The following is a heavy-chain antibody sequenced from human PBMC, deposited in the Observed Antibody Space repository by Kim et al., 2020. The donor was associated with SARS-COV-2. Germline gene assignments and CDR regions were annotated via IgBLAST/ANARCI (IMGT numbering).Heavy chain of an antibody. J-gene: IGHJ6*02. D-gene: IGHD4-17*01. Sequence: GRFTISRDNSKNTLYLQMNSLRAEDTAVYYCARGGNRRLRDYYYYGMDVWGQGTTVTVSS. V-gene: IGHV3-30*04. CDR3: ARGGNRRLRDYYYYGMDV.